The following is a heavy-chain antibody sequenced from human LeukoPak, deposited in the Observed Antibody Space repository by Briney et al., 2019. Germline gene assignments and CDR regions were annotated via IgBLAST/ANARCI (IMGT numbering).Heavy chain of an antibody. CDR3: AIPTEYSGYAQAAFDY. J-gene: IGHJ4*02. V-gene: IGHV3-53*01. CDR1: GFTVSSNY. CDR2: IYSGGST. Sequence: GGSLRLSCAASGFTVSSNYMSWVRQAPGKGLEWVSVIYSGGSTYYADSVKGRFTISRDNAKNSLHLQMNSLRAEDTAVYYCAIPTEYSGYAQAAFDYWGQGTLVTVSS. D-gene: IGHD5-12*01.